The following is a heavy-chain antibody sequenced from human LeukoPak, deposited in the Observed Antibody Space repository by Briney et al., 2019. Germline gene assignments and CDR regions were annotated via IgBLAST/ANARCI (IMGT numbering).Heavy chain of an antibody. D-gene: IGHD6-19*01. CDR1: GGSISSYY. CDR3: ARGQQWLVPFFDY. Sequence: SETLSLTCTVSGGSISSYYWSWIRQPPGKGLEWIGYIYYSGSTNYNPSLKSRVTISVDTSKNQFSLKLSSVTAADTAVYYCARGQQWLVPFFDYWGQGTLVTVSS. V-gene: IGHV4-59*01. J-gene: IGHJ4*02. CDR2: IYYSGST.